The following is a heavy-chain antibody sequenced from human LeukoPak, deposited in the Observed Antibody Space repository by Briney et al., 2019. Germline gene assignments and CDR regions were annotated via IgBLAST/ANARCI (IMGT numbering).Heavy chain of an antibody. Sequence: GGSLRLSCAASGLTFSSYSMNWVRQAPGKRLEWLSYISSSSSTIYYADSVKGRFTISRDNAKNSLYLQMNSLTTEDTAVYYCARGSSYYYDTSGYYFDYWGQGTLVTVSS. D-gene: IGHD3-22*01. V-gene: IGHV3-48*01. CDR2: ISSSSSTI. J-gene: IGHJ4*02. CDR3: ARGSSYYYDTSGYYFDY. CDR1: GLTFSSYS.